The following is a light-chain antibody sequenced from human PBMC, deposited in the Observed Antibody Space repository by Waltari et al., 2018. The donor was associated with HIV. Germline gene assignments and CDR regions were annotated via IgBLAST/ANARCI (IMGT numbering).Light chain of an antibody. CDR2: DVS. CDR3: SSYTSSSTPWV. V-gene: IGLV2-14*01. Sequence: QSALTQPASVSGSPGQSITISCTGTSSDVGGYIYVSWYQQHPGKAPKLMIYDVSNRPSGVSNRFSGSKSGNTASLTISGLQAEDEADYYCSSYTSSSTPWVFGGGTKRTVL. J-gene: IGLJ3*02. CDR1: SSDVGGYIY.